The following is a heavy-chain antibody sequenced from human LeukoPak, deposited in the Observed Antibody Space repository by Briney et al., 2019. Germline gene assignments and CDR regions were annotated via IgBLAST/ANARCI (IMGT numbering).Heavy chain of an antibody. CDR1: GFTFSSCA. CDR2: ISYDGSYM. D-gene: IGHD3-3*01. CDR3: ARGQHWRVESHAFDI. J-gene: IGHJ3*02. V-gene: IGHV3-30*04. Sequence: PGGSLRLSCVASGFTFSSCAMHWVRQAPGKGLEWVAVISYDGSYMSYADSVKGRFTISRDNSKNTLYVQMNSLRAEDTAVYYCARGQHWRVESHAFDIWGQGTMVTVSS.